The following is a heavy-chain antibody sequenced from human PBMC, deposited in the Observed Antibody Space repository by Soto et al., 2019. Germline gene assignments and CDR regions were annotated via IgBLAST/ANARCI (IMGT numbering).Heavy chain of an antibody. CDR3: AKAYYLNKDMATLFHS. Sequence: PGESXRLSCSSSGFTFISYSIIWFRHAPGKGLEWISVISGSGARTNYADSVKGRFTISRDNSKNTLNLQMKGPRAEDTAVYYCAKAYYLNKDMATLFHSWGQGTLVTVSS. CDR2: ISGSGART. CDR1: GFTFISYS. J-gene: IGHJ4*02. V-gene: IGHV3-23*01. D-gene: IGHD5-18*01.